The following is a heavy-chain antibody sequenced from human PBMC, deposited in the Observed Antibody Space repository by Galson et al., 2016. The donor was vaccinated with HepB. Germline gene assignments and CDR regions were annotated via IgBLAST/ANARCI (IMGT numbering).Heavy chain of an antibody. CDR1: GDSVSSNSAA. CDR3: ARDFHDYGGHSVRYFDL. Sequence: CAISGDSVSSNSAAWNWIRQSPSRGLEWLGRTYDRSKRYKDYAVSVRGRITINPDTSKNQLSLQLVFVTPEDTAVYYCARDFHDYGGHSVRYFDLWGRGTLVTVSS. D-gene: IGHD4-23*01. CDR2: TYDRSKRYK. J-gene: IGHJ2*01. V-gene: IGHV6-1*01.